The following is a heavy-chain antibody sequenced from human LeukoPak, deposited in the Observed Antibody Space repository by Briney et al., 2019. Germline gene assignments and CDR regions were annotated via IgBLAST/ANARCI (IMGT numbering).Heavy chain of an antibody. CDR2: ISGSGGST. CDR1: GFTFSSYA. Sequence: PGGSLRRSCAASGFTFSSYAMSWVRQAPGKGLEWVSAISGSGGSTYYADSVKGRFTISRDNSKNTLYLQMNSLRAEDTAVYYCAKGDTMYSSSWYLSYDYWGQGTLVTVSS. J-gene: IGHJ4*02. V-gene: IGHV3-23*01. CDR3: AKGDTMYSSSWYLSYDY. D-gene: IGHD6-13*01.